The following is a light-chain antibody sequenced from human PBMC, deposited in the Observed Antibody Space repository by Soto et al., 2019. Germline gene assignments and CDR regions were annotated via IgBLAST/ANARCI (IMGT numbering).Light chain of an antibody. Sequence: IQMTQSPSFVSASVGDRVTITCRASPDISTWLAWYQQKPLKAPALLLYTASTLQSGVPSGFSGSGSGTDFTLNITSLQHEHFATYYCQQAYSLPLPFCHGARLAIK. CDR2: TAS. J-gene: IGKJ5*01. CDR1: PDISTW. CDR3: QQAYSLPLP. V-gene: IGKV1-12*01.